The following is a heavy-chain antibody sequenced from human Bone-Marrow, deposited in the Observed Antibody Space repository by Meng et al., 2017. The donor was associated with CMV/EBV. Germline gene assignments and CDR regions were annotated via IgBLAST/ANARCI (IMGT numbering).Heavy chain of an antibody. CDR2: IKSKTDGGTT. Sequence: GESLKISCAASGFTFSNAWMSWVRQAPGKGLEWVGRIKSKTDGGTTDYAAPVKGRFTISRDDSKNTLYLQMNSLKTEDTAVYYCTTVYRGTYGSGSYSDYWGQGTRVTVSS. CDR1: GFTFSNAW. J-gene: IGHJ4*02. V-gene: IGHV3-15*01. CDR3: TTVYRGTYGSGSYSDY. D-gene: IGHD3-10*01.